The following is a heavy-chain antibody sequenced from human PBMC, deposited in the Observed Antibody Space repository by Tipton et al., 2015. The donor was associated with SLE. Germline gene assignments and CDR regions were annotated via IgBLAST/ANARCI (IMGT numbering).Heavy chain of an antibody. CDR3: ARDRGSGSYLTGAFDI. CDR2: IYYSGST. J-gene: IGHJ3*02. Sequence: PGLVKPSETLSLTCNVSGGSIRSDYWSWIRQPPGKGLEWIGYIYYSGSTNYNPSLKSRITISVDTSKNHFSLKLSSVTAADTAVYYCARDRGSGSYLTGAFDIWGQGTMVTVSS. V-gene: IGHV4-59*01. CDR1: GGSIRSDY. D-gene: IGHD1-26*01.